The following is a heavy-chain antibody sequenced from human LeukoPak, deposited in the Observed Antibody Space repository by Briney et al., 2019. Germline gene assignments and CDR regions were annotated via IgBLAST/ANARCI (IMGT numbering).Heavy chain of an antibody. CDR3: ARQRGASGSDKTASMVDP. J-gene: IGHJ5*02. V-gene: IGHV1-2*02. Sequence: ASVKVSCKASGYTFTGYYMHWVRQAPGQGLEWMGWINPNSGGTNYAQKFQGRVTMTRDTSISTAYMELSRLRSDDTAVYYCARQRGASGSDKTASMVDPCGQGTLVTDSS. CDR1: GYTFTGYY. CDR2: INPNSGGT. D-gene: IGHD3-10*01.